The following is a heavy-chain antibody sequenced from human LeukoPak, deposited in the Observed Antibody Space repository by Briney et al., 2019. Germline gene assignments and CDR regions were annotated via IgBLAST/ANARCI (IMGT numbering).Heavy chain of an antibody. CDR2: ISWNSGSI. Sequence: PGGSLRLSCAASGFTFDDYAMHWVRQAPGKGLQWVSGISWNSGSIGYADSVKGRFTISRDNAKNSLYLQMNSLRAEDTALYYCAKDMLRGYYSGGSCYSSYYYGMDVWGQRTTVTVSS. CDR3: AKDMLRGYYSGGSCYSSYYYGMDV. J-gene: IGHJ6*02. D-gene: IGHD2-15*01. V-gene: IGHV3-9*01. CDR1: GFTFDDYA.